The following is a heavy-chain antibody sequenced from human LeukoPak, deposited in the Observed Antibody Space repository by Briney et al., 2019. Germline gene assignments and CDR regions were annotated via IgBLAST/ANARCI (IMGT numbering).Heavy chain of an antibody. CDR2: IYYSGST. CDR3: AGPQLSVYYFDY. V-gene: IGHV4-39*07. CDR1: GGSISSSSYY. Sequence: SETLSLTCTVSGGSISSSSYYWGWIRQPPGKGLEWIGSIYYSGSTYYNPSLKSRVTISVDTSKNQFSLKLSSVTAADTAVYYCAGPQLSVYYFDYWGLGTLVTVSS. D-gene: IGHD1-1*01. J-gene: IGHJ4*02.